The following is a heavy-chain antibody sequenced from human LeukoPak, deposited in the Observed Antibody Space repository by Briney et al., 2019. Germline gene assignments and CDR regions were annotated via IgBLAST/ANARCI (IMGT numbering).Heavy chain of an antibody. CDR1: GFTFRNFG. CDR2: IWYDGSEK. CDR3: VRDRNALQFLDY. J-gene: IGHJ4*02. Sequence: PGRSLRLSCAASGFTFRNFGMHWVRQAPGKGLEWAAVIWYDGSEKYYADSVKGRFTISRDNSKNKLYLQTNRLRAEDTAVYYCVRDRNALQFLDYWGQGTVVTVSS. V-gene: IGHV3-33*01. D-gene: IGHD3-3*01.